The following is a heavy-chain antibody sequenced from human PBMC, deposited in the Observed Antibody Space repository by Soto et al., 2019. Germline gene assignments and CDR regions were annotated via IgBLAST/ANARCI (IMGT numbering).Heavy chain of an antibody. CDR2: IIPIFGTA. CDR3: AREVVVATTGWLDP. D-gene: IGHD2-15*01. CDR1: GGTFSSYA. J-gene: IGHJ5*02. Sequence: QVQLVQSGAEVKKPGSSVKVSCKASGGTFSSYAISWVRQAPGQGLEWMGGIIPIFGTANYAQKFQGRVTITADESTSTADLELTSLRSEETAVYYCAREVVVATTGWLDPWGQGTLVTVSS. V-gene: IGHV1-69*12.